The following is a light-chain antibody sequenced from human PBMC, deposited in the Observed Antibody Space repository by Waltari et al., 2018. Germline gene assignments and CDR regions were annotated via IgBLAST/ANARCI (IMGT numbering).Light chain of an antibody. J-gene: IGLJ3*02. CDR1: TGHSPNT. CDR3: QTGGHGTWV. CDR2: VKSDGSH. Sequence: QLALTQPPSASASLGAPPKPTCTLSTGHSPNTNPMLQQQPEKGPRFLMNVKSDGSHNKGVGIPDRFSGSSSGAERYLTISSLQSEDEADYYCQTGGHGTWVFGGGTRLPVL. V-gene: IGLV4-69*01.